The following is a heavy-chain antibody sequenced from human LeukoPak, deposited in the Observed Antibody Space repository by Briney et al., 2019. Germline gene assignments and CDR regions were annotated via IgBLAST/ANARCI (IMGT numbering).Heavy chain of an antibody. J-gene: IGHJ4*02. CDR2: MNPNSGNT. D-gene: IGHD3-22*01. Sequence: ASVKVSCKASGYTFTSYAINWVRQATGQGLEWMGWMNPNSGNTGYAQKFQGRVTMTRNTSISTAYMELSSLRSEDTAVYYCARGRVGYDSSGYYYYFDYWGQGTLVTVSS. V-gene: IGHV1-8*01. CDR1: GYTFTSYA. CDR3: ARGRVGYDSSGYYYYFDY.